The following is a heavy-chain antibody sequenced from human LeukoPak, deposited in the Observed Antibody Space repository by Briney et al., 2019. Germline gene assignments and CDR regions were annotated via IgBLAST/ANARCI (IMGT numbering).Heavy chain of an antibody. Sequence: GGSLRLSCAASGFTFSDYYMSWIRQAPGKGLEWVSYISSSSSHTNYADSVKGRFTISRDNAKNSLYLQMNSLRAEDTAVYYCARDRETYYDILTGYYTLSDAFDIWGQGTMVTVSS. V-gene: IGHV3-11*06. J-gene: IGHJ3*02. D-gene: IGHD3-9*01. CDR1: GFTFSDYY. CDR2: ISSSSSHT. CDR3: ARDRETYYDILTGYYTLSDAFDI.